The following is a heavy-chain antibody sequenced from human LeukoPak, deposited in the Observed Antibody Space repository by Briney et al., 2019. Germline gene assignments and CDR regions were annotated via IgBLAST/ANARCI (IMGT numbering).Heavy chain of an antibody. D-gene: IGHD3-10*01. CDR1: GGSFSGYY. CDR3: ARNYGSGRSFFDP. CDR2: INHSGST. V-gene: IGHV4-34*01. J-gene: IGHJ5*02. Sequence: SETLSLTCAVYGGSFSGYYWSWIRQPPGKGLEWIGEINHSGSTNYNPSLKSRVTISVDTSKNQFSLKLSSVTAADTAVYYCARNYGSGRSFFDPWGQGTLVTVSS.